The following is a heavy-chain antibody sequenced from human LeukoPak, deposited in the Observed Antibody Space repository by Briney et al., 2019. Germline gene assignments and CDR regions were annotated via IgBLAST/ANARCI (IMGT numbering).Heavy chain of an antibody. Sequence: SVKVSCKASGGTFSSYAISWVRQAPGQGLEWMGGIIPIFGTANYAQKFQGRVTITADESTSTAYMELSSLRSEDTAVYYCARLPLRSIAVGYYGMDVWGQGTAVTVSS. CDR2: IIPIFGTA. D-gene: IGHD6-6*01. CDR1: GGTFSSYA. CDR3: ARLPLRSIAVGYYGMDV. J-gene: IGHJ6*02. V-gene: IGHV1-69*13.